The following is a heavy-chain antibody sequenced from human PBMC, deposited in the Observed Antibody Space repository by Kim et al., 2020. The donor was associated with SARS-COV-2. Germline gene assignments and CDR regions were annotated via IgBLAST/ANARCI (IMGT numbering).Heavy chain of an antibody. CDR3: VRERMGGSFDI. V-gene: IGHV3-48*02. Sequence: GGSLRLFCATSGFTFSAYDMNWVRRAPGKGLEWLSFITKSSTTIYYANSVKGRFTISRDNAKNSLYLQMNSLRDEDTALYYCVRERMGGSFDIWGQGTM. CDR2: ITKSSTTI. CDR1: GFTFSAYD. D-gene: IGHD3-16*01. J-gene: IGHJ3*02.